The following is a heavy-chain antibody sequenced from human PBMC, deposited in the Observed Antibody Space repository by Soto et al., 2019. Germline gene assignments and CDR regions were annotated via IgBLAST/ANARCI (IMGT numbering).Heavy chain of an antibody. CDR3: ARGVGSSPPRY. V-gene: IGHV4-59*02. J-gene: IGHJ4*02. CDR1: GGSVSVYY. Sequence: TSETLSLTCTISGGSVSVYYWSWIRHPPGQALEWIGYIYDSGSPYYNPSFRSRVIISADTSKNEISLKLTSATAADTAVYYCARGVGSSPPRYWGRGTLVTVSS. D-gene: IGHD1-26*01. CDR2: IYDSGSP.